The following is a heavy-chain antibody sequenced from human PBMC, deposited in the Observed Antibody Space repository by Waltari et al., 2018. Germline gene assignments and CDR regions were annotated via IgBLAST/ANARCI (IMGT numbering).Heavy chain of an antibody. Sequence: EEQLVESGGGLVQPGGSLRLSCAASGFILSNYWIKWVRQAPGKGLVWVSRVRGSGSNANSADSVRARFTTSRDNAKNTAYLQMNSLTVEDTAVYYCAKYSSSSGGADWYFDLWGRGSLLTVSS. D-gene: IGHD4-4*01. V-gene: IGHV3-74*01. J-gene: IGHJ2*01. CDR3: AKYSSSSGGADWYFDL. CDR2: VRGSGSNA. CDR1: GFILSNYW.